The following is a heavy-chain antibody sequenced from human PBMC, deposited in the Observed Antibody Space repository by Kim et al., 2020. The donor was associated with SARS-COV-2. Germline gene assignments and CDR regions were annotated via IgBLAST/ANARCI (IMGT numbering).Heavy chain of an antibody. J-gene: IGHJ6*02. CDR3: ARGYCSSTSCYTAVNYGIYYYGMDV. Sequence: SETLSLTCAVYGGSFSGYYWSWIRQPPGKGLEWIGEINHSGSTNYNPSLKSRVTISVDTSKNQFSLKLSSVTAADTAVYYCARGYCSSTSCYTAVNYGIYYYGMDVWGQGTTVTVSS. V-gene: IGHV4-34*01. CDR1: GGSFSGYY. CDR2: INHSGST. D-gene: IGHD2-2*02.